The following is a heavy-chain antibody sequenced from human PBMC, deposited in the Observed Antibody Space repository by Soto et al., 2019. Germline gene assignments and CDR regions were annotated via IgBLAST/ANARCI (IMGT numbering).Heavy chain of an antibody. CDR3: ASERYYYDSSGYTSRYFQH. CDR1: GYTFTSYA. D-gene: IGHD3-22*01. V-gene: IGHV1-3*01. J-gene: IGHJ1*01. Sequence: ASVKVSCKASGYTFTSYAMHWVRQAPGQRLEWMGWINAGNGNTKYSQKFQGRVTITRDTSASTAYMELSSLRSEDTAGYYCASERYYYDSSGYTSRYFQHWGQGTLVTVSS. CDR2: INAGNGNT.